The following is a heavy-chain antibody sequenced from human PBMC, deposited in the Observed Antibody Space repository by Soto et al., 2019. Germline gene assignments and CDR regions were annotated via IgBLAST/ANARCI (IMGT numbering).Heavy chain of an antibody. CDR1: GYSFTAYF. D-gene: IGHD4-4*01. CDR3: ARAPYSTSSSLSDY. CDR2: VHPSCGNT. J-gene: IGHJ4*01. Sequence: ASVKISCKASGYSFTAYFMHWVRQAPGQGLEWMGIVHPSCGNTNYAQKFQGRVTMTWDTSTTTVYMELSSLRSDDTAVYYCARAPYSTSSSLSDYWCERSPVTVSS. V-gene: IGHV1-46*01.